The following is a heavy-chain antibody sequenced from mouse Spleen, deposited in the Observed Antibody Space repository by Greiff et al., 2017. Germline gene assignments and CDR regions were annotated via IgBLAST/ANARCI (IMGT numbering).Heavy chain of an antibody. Sequence: EVQLVESGGGLVQPKGSLKLSCAASGFSFNTYAMNWVRQAPGKGLEWVARIRSKSNNYATYYADSVKDRFTISRDDSESMLYLQMNNLKTEDTAMYYCVRHGHYYGSTSWYFDVWGTGTTVTVSS. J-gene: IGHJ1*03. V-gene: IGHV10-1*01. CDR2: IRSKSNNYAT. CDR1: GFSFNTYA. CDR3: VRHGHYYGSTSWYFDV. D-gene: IGHD1-1*01.